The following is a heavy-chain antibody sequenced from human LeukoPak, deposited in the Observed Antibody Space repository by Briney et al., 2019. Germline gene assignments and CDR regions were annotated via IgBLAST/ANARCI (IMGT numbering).Heavy chain of an antibody. Sequence: GGSLRLSCAASGFTFSSYGMHWVRHAPGKGPVWVSRINDDGSDTTYADSVKGRFTISRDDAKNMLFLQMNSLRAEDTAVYYCVRGGPSTWSWGQGTLVTVSS. CDR1: GFTFSSYG. CDR2: INDDGSDT. D-gene: IGHD2-15*01. J-gene: IGHJ5*02. CDR3: VRGGPSTWS. V-gene: IGHV3-74*01.